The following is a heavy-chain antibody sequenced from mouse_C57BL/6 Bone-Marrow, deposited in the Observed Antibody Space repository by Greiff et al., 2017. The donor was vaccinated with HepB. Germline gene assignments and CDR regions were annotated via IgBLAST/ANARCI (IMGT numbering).Heavy chain of an antibody. CDR2: FHPYNDDT. J-gene: IGHJ1*03. D-gene: IGHD1-1*01. CDR1: GYTFTTYP. V-gene: IGHV1-47*01. CDR3: ARRRYGSSYWYFDV. Sequence: VQLQESGAELVKPGASVKMSCKASGYTFTTYPIEWLKQNHGKSLEWIGNFHPYNDDTKYNEKFKGKATLTVEKSSSTVYLELSRLTADDAAVYYCARRRYGSSYWYFDVWGTGTTVTVSS.